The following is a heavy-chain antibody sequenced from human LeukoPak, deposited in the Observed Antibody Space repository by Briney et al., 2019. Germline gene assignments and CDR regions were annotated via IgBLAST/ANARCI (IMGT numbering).Heavy chain of an antibody. Sequence: PSETLSLTCTVSGGSISSGGYYWSWIRQHPGKGLEWIGYIYYSGSTYYNPSLKSRVTISVDTSKNQFSLKLSSVTAADTAVYYCARDLGPNNWFDPWGQGTLVTVSS. CDR2: IYYSGST. CDR1: GGSISSGGYY. V-gene: IGHV4-31*03. CDR3: ARDLGPNNWFDP. J-gene: IGHJ5*02.